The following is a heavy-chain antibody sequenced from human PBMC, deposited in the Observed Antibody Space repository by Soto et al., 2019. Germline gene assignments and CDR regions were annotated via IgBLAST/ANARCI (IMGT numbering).Heavy chain of an antibody. CDR2: INPSGGST. J-gene: IGHJ3*02. D-gene: IGHD2-2*01. V-gene: IGHV1-46*01. CDR3: ARDCRYIVVVPAARGDDGAFDI. Sequence: QEHRQRHEWMGIINPSGGSTSYAQKFQGRVTMIRDTSTSTVYMELSSLRSEDTAVYYCARDCRYIVVVPAARGDDGAFDIWGQATMVSLSS.